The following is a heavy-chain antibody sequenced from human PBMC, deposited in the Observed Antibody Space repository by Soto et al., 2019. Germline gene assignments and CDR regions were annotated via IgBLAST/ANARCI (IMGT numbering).Heavy chain of an antibody. CDR2: FDPEEDET. Sequence: SVKVSCKVSGYTFTDLAVHWLRQAPGKGLEWMGGFDPEEDETIYAQKFTGRVAMTEDTSQDTAYMELSSLRSEDTAMHYCAKGGGLGKRRHTSAFSYGMDVWGQ. D-gene: IGHD5-12*01. J-gene: IGHJ6*02. V-gene: IGHV1-24*01. CDR3: AKGGGLGKRRHTSAFSYGMDV. CDR1: GYTFTDLA.